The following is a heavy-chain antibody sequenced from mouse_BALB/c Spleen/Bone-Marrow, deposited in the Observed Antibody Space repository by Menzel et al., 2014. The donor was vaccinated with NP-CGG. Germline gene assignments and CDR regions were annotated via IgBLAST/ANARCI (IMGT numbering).Heavy chain of an antibody. CDR3: ARGDYRYDETMDY. CDR2: ISTFSGNT. J-gene: IGHJ4*01. CDR1: GYTFTDYA. D-gene: IGHD2-14*01. V-gene: IGHV1S137*01. Sequence: QVQVQQSGPELVRPGVSVKISCKGSGYTFTDYAMHWVKRSHAKSLEWIGLISTFSGNTNYNQKFKGKATMTVDKSSSTAYMELARLTSEDSAIYYCARGDYRYDETMDYWGQGTSVTVSS.